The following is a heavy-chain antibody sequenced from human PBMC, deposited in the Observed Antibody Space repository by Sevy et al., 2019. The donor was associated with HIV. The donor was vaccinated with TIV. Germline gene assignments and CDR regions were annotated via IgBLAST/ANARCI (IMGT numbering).Heavy chain of an antibody. CDR2: INQDGSKK. Sequence: GGSLRLSCAASGFTFSTYWMTWVRQAPGKGLEWVANINQDGSKKNYVDSMKGRFTISRDNAKNSLYAQMNSLRAEDTAVYYCARVGIFEGSESHFRFIDYWGQGILVTVSS. D-gene: IGHD3-10*01. CDR1: GFTFSTYW. V-gene: IGHV3-7*01. CDR3: ARVGIFEGSESHFRFIDY. J-gene: IGHJ4*02.